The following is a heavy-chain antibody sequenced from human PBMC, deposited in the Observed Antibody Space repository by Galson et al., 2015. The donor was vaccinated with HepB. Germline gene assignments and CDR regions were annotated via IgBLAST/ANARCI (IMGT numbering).Heavy chain of an antibody. CDR1: GFTFSTYA. CDR2: ISGSGDNT. V-gene: IGHV3-23*01. D-gene: IGHD3-3*01. J-gene: IGHJ4*02. CDR3: AKVPYDFWRGLDY. Sequence: SLRLSCAASGFTFSTYAMSWVRQAPGKGLEWVSVISGSGDNTHYADSVKGRFTISRDNSKNTLYLHMNSLRAEDTAVYYCAKVPYDFWRGLDYWGQGTLVTVSS.